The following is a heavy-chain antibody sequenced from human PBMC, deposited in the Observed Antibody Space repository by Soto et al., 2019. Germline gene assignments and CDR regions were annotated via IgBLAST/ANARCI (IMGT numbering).Heavy chain of an antibody. D-gene: IGHD6-13*01. CDR2: ISISDNTT. J-gene: IGHJ2*01. Sequence: EVQLVESGGGLVQPGGSLRLSCAASGFTFSSYEMNWVRQAPGKGLEWISYISISDNTTHYADSVKGRFTISRDNAKNALYLQMHSLTAEDTAVYYCARDDKRSSWFFWYFDLWGRGTLVTVSS. CDR1: GFTFSSYE. V-gene: IGHV3-48*03. CDR3: ARDDKRSSWFFWYFDL.